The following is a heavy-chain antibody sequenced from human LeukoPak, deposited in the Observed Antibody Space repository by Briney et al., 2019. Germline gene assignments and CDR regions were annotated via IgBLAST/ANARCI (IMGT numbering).Heavy chain of an antibody. CDR1: GDSISSYY. J-gene: IGHJ6*02. CDR3: ARGAPIGVVPATMGYYYYYAMDV. CDR2: IYYSGST. Sequence: SETLSLTCTVSGDSISSYYWSWIRQPPGRGLEWIGFIYYSGSTNYNPSLKSRVTISVDTSKNQFSLKLSSMTAADTAVYYCARGAPIGVVPATMGYYYYYAMDVWGQGTTVTVSS. V-gene: IGHV4-59*01. D-gene: IGHD2-2*01.